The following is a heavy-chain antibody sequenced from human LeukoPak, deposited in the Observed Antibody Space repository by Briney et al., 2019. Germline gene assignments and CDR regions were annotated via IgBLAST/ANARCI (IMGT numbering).Heavy chain of an antibody. Sequence: PGGSLRLSCAASGFTFSSYWMHWVRQAPGKGLVWVSRINSDGSSTSYADSVKGRFTISRDNAKNTLYLQMNSLRAEDTAVYYCARALSIFGVVSYWYFDLWGRGTLVTVSS. J-gene: IGHJ2*01. CDR3: ARALSIFGVVSYWYFDL. CDR2: INSDGSST. CDR1: GFTFSSYW. V-gene: IGHV3-74*01. D-gene: IGHD3-3*01.